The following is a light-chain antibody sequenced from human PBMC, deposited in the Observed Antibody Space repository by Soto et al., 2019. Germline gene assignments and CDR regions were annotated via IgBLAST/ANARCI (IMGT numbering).Light chain of an antibody. CDR3: QQRQHWPPIT. J-gene: IGKJ5*01. V-gene: IGKV3-11*01. CDR1: QSVSRY. CDR2: DAT. Sequence: EIVLTQSPGTLSLSPGERATLSCRASQSVSRYLAWYQKKPGQAPRLVIYDATNRATGIPDRFGGSGSGTDFTLTISSLEPEDFAVYYCQQRQHWPPITFGQGTRLEIK.